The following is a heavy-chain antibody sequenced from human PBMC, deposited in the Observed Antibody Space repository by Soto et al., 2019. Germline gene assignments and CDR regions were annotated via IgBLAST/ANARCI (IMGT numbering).Heavy chain of an antibody. D-gene: IGHD2-2*01. CDR1: GFTFSSYG. V-gene: IGHV3-30*18. J-gene: IGHJ6*02. Sequence: QVQLVESGGGVVQPGRSLRLSCAASGFTFSSYGIHWVRQAPGRGLEWLAVISYDGTNKYYADSVKGRFTISRDNSKNXXYLQMNSLRADDTAVYYCAKDLSVTSYSYYYGMDVWGQGTTVTVSS. CDR3: AKDLSVTSYSYYYGMDV. CDR2: ISYDGTNK.